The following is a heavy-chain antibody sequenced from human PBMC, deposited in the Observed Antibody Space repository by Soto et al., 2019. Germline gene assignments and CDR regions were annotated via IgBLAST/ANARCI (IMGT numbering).Heavy chain of an antibody. Sequence: QITLKESGPTLVKPPQTLTLTCTFSGFSLTSPAVGVNWIRQPPGKALEWLALIYCDDDKQYSPSLKSRLTITKDTSKDQVVLTMTNMDPVETATYYCAHGSGWLSDYWGQGTLVTVSS. J-gene: IGHJ4*02. CDR3: AHGSGWLSDY. D-gene: IGHD6-19*01. CDR2: IYCDDDK. CDR1: GFSLTSPAVG. V-gene: IGHV2-5*02.